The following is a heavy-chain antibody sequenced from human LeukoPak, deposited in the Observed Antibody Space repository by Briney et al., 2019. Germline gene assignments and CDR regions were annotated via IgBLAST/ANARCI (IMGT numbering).Heavy chain of an antibody. CDR2: INGDGGST. Sequence: PGGSLRLSCAASGFTFSNYWMHWVRQAPGKGLVWVSRINGDGGSTSYADSVKGRFTISRDNAKNTLYLQMNSLRAEDTAVYFCARARGDYRYFYSWGQGTLVTVSS. CDR1: GFTFSNYW. V-gene: IGHV3-74*01. J-gene: IGHJ4*02. D-gene: IGHD4-17*01. CDR3: ARARGDYRYFYS.